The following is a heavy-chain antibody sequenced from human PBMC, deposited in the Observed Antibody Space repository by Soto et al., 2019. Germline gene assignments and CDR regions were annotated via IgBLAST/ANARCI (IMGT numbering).Heavy chain of an antibody. Sequence: PGGSLRLSCAASGFTFSSYSMNWVRQAPGKGLEWVSSISSSSSYIYYADSVKGRFTISRDNAKNSLYLQMNSLRAEDTAVYYCARDLDIAAAGPLFDYWGQGTLVTVSP. CDR1: GFTFSSYS. V-gene: IGHV3-21*01. J-gene: IGHJ4*02. D-gene: IGHD6-13*01. CDR2: ISSSSSYI. CDR3: ARDLDIAAAGPLFDY.